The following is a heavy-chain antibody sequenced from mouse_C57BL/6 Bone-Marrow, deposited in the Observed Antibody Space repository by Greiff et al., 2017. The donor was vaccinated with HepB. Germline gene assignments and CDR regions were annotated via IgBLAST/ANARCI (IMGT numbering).Heavy chain of an antibody. D-gene: IGHD5-1*01. CDR1: GYTFTSYW. J-gene: IGHJ3*01. CDR3: ARSTEYAY. Sequence: QVQLQQPGAELVKPGASVKLSCKASGYTFTSYWLHWVKQRPGRGLESIGRFDPDSGGTKYNEKFKSKATLTVDKPSSTAYMQLGSLTSEVSAVYYCARSTEYAYWGQGTLVTVSA. V-gene: IGHV1-72*01. CDR2: FDPDSGGT.